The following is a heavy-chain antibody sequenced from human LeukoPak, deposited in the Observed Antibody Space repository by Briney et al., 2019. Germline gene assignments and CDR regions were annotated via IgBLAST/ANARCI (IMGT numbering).Heavy chain of an antibody. J-gene: IGHJ6*02. D-gene: IGHD4/OR15-4a*01. CDR2: INTNTGNP. Sequence: ASVKVSCKASGYTFTSYAMNWVRQAPGQGLEWMGWINTNTGNPTYAQGFTGRFVFSLDTSVSTAYLQISSLKAEDTAVYYCASSTDYGPSYGMDVWGQGTTVTVSS. CDR3: ASSTDYGPSYGMDV. CDR1: GYTFTSYA. V-gene: IGHV7-4-1*02.